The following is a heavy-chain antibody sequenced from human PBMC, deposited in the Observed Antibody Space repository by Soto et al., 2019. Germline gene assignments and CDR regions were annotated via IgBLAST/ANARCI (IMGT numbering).Heavy chain of an antibody. CDR3: ARSDTGYCSGGSCDFGY. V-gene: IGHV5-51*01. D-gene: IGHD2-15*01. CDR2: IFPVDSDT. CDR1: GYSFATYW. Sequence: GESLKISCQGSGYSFATYWIGWVRQMPGKGLEWMGIIFPVDSDTRYSLSFQGQVTISADKSINSAYLQWSSLKASDTAIFYCARSDTGYCSGGSCDFGYWGQGTLVTVSS. J-gene: IGHJ4*02.